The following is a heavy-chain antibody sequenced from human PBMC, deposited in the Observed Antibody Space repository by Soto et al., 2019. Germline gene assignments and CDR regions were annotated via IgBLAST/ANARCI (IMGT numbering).Heavy chain of an antibody. CDR2: IYYSGST. CDR3: ARDRGHYDFWSGYLGSWFDP. Sequence: SETLSLTCTVSGGSISSYYWSWIRQPPGKGLDWIGYIYYSGSTNYNPSLKSRVTISVDTSKNQFSLKLSSVTAADTAVYYCARDRGHYDFWSGYLGSWFDPWGQGTLVTVSS. V-gene: IGHV4-59*01. D-gene: IGHD3-3*01. CDR1: GGSISSYY. J-gene: IGHJ5*02.